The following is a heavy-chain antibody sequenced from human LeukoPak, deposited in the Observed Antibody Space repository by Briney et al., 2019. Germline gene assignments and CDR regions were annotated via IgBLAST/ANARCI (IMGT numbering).Heavy chain of an antibody. J-gene: IGHJ4*02. V-gene: IGHV4-34*01. CDR1: GGSFSGYY. D-gene: IGHD5-18*01. CDR3: ARGTRRTAMVGRTLDY. CDR2: INHSGST. Sequence: DPSETLSLTCAVYGGSFSGYYWSWIRQPPGKGLEWIGEINHSGSTNYNPSLKSRVTISVDTSKNQSSLKLSSVTAADTAVYYCARGTRRTAMVGRTLDYWGQGTLVTVSS.